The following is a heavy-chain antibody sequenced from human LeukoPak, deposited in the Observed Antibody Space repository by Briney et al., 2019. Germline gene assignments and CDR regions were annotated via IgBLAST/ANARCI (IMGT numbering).Heavy chain of an antibody. J-gene: IGHJ4*02. Sequence: SETLSLTCTVSGGSISIGGYYWSWIRQHPGKGLEWIGYIYYSGSTYYNPSLKSRVTISVDTSKNQFSLKLSSVTAADTAVYYCARVVFWVTTVTLWGYYFDYWGQGTLVTVSS. D-gene: IGHD4-4*01. CDR3: ARVVFWVTTVTLWGYYFDY. V-gene: IGHV4-31*03. CDR2: IYYSGST. CDR1: GGSISIGGYY.